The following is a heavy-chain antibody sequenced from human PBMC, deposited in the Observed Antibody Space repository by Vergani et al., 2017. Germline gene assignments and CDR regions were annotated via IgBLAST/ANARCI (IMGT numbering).Heavy chain of an antibody. CDR1: GGTFSSYA. CDR3: AGNVGDIVATFYYYGMDV. Sequence: QVQLVQSGAEVKKPGSSVKVSCKASGGTFSSYAISWVRQAPGQGLEWMGRIIPILGIANYAQKFKGRVTITADKSTSTAYMELSSLRSEDTAVYYCAGNVGDIVATFYYYGMDVWGQGTTVTVSS. J-gene: IGHJ6*02. V-gene: IGHV1-69*04. CDR2: IIPILGIA. D-gene: IGHD5-12*01.